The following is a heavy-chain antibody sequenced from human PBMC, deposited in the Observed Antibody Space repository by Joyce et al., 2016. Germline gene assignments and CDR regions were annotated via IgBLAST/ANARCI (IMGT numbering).Heavy chain of an antibody. V-gene: IGHV3-21*01. CDR1: GFSFKTYN. CDR2: ISTSSSYI. Sequence: EVRLVESGGGMVKPGGSLRLSCAASGFSFKTYNMIWVRQVPGMGLEWVSSISTSSSYIYYADSVKSRFTISRDNAKNSLFLQMSSLRAEDTGVYYCAKVRGGPADYWGLGTLVTVSS. CDR3: AKVRGGPADY. J-gene: IGHJ4*02. D-gene: IGHD2-15*01.